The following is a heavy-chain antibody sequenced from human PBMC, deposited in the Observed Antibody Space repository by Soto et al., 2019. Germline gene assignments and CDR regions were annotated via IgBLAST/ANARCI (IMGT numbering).Heavy chain of an antibody. V-gene: IGHV4-59*08. CDR1: GGSISPYY. D-gene: IGHD3-16*01. Sequence: QVRLQESGPGLVKPSVTLSLTCTVSGGSISPYYWSWIRQAPGKGLEWIGYVFYSGSSNYNPSLKSRVTISVDTSKNQFSLMLNSVTATDTAVYYCARHGGDGYNDFFDYWGQGTLVTVSS. CDR2: VFYSGSS. J-gene: IGHJ4*02. CDR3: ARHGGDGYNDFFDY.